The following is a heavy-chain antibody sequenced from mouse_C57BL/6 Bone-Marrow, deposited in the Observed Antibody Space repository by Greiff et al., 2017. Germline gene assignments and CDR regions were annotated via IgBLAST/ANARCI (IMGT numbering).Heavy chain of an antibody. CDR3: ARRRLGYWDWYFDV. Sequence: VQLKESGAELVKPGASVKLSCTASGFNIKDYYMHWVKQRTEQGLEWIGRIDPEDGETTYDPKFQGKATITADKSSNTAYLQLSSLTSEYTAVYYCARRRLGYWDWYFDVWGTGTTVTVSS. CDR1: GFNIKDYY. J-gene: IGHJ1*03. CDR2: IDPEDGET. D-gene: IGHD3-3*01. V-gene: IGHV14-2*01.